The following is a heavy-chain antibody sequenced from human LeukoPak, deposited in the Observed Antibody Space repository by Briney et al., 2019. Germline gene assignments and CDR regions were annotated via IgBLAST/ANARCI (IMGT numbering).Heavy chain of an antibody. J-gene: IGHJ4*02. D-gene: IGHD2-15*01. CDR3: ARERTLTSCYDY. CDR1: GYTFTGYY. V-gene: IGHV1-2*02. CDR2: INPNSGGT. Sequence: AASVKVSCKASGYTFTGYYMHWARQAPGQGLEWMGWINPNSGGTNYAQKFQGRVTMTRDTSISTAYMELSRLRSDDTAVYYCARERTLTSCYDYWGQGTLVTVSS.